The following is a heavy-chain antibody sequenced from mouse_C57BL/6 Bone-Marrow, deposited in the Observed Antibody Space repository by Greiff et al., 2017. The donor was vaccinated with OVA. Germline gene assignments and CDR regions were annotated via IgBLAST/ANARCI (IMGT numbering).Heavy chain of an antibody. D-gene: IGHD2-1*01. Sequence: EVMLVESGGGLVKPGGSLKLSCAASGFTFSSYAMSWVRQTPEKRLEWVATISDGGSYTYYPDNVKGRFTISRDNAKNNLYLQMSHLKSEDTAMYYGARGDLPWFAYWGQGTLVTVSA. V-gene: IGHV5-4*03. CDR3: ARGDLPWFAY. CDR2: ISDGGSYT. J-gene: IGHJ3*01. CDR1: GFTFSSYA.